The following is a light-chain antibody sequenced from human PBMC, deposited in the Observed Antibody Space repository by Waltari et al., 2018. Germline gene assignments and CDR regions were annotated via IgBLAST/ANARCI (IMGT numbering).Light chain of an antibody. CDR3: QQYGSSPPFT. CDR2: GAS. J-gene: IGKJ3*01. V-gene: IGKV3-20*01. Sequence: EIVLTQSPGTLSLSPGERATLSGRASQSLSGSYLAWYQQKTGQAPRLLIYGASSRATGIPDRFSGSGSGTDFTLTISRLEPEDFAVYYCQQYGSSPPFTFGPGTKVDIK. CDR1: QSLSGSY.